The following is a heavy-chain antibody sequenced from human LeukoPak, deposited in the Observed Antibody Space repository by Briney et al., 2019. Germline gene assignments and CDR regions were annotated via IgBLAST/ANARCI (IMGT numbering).Heavy chain of an antibody. J-gene: IGHJ3*02. V-gene: IGHV3-7*01. CDR1: GFTFTGYW. Sequence: QSGGSLRLSCEASGFTFTGYWMSWVRQAPGKGPEWVAHIKEKGNEQYYADSVKGRFTISRDNVKQSLGLQMNSLRVEDTAVYYCARGPGDFDASDIWGQGTMVTVSS. CDR3: ARGPGDFDASDI. CDR2: IKEKGNEQ. D-gene: IGHD1-14*01.